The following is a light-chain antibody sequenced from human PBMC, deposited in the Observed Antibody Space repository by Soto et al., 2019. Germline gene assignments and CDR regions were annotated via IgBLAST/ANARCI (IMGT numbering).Light chain of an antibody. V-gene: IGKV3-11*01. CDR1: QSVSRF. Sequence: EIVLTQSPATLSLSPGERATLSCRASQSVSRFLAWYQRRPGQAPRLLIYDASNRASDIPARFSGSGSATDFTLTISSLEPEDSAAYYCQQHSNWPPLTFGGGTKVEIK. CDR2: DAS. CDR3: QQHSNWPPLT. J-gene: IGKJ4*01.